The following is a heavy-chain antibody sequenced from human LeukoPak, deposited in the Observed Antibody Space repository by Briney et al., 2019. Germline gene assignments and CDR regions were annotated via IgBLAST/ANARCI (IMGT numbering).Heavy chain of an antibody. Sequence: SETLSLTCTVSGGAFSSYYWSWIRQPPGKGLEWLGYISYSGTTNYNPSLRIRVTISVDSSKNQFSLKLSSVTAADTAVYYCARSRPAAYMYYFDYWGQGTQVTVSS. D-gene: IGHD2-2*01. CDR1: GGAFSSYY. CDR2: ISYSGTT. J-gene: IGHJ4*02. V-gene: IGHV4-59*01. CDR3: ARSRPAAYMYYFDY.